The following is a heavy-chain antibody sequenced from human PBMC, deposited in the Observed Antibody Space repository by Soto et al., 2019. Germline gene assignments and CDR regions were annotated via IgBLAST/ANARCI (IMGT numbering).Heavy chain of an antibody. CDR2: IHPSGGGS. CDR3: SRDDSDWFFN. J-gene: IGHJ4*02. V-gene: IGHV1-46*02. D-gene: IGHD3-9*01. CDR1: GYTLNTYY. Sequence: ASVKVSCKPSGYTLNTYYLHWVRQAPGQGLEWMGIIHPSGGGSTYAQKFLGRVTMTRDTSTSTVFMELNSLESEDTAVYYCSRDDSDWFFNWGRGTLVTVSS.